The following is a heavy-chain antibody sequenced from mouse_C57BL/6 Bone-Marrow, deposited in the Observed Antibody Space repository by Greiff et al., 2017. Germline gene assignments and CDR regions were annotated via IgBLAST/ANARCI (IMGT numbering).Heavy chain of an antibody. J-gene: IGHJ2*01. V-gene: IGHV1-7*01. Sequence: VQLQQSGAELAKPGASVKLSCKASGYTFTSYWMHWVKQRPGQGLEWIGYINPSSGYTKYNQKFKDKATLTAAKSSSTAYMQLSSLTYEDSAVYYCAYYGYWGQGTTLTVSS. D-gene: IGHD1-1*01. CDR3: AYYGY. CDR2: INPSSGYT. CDR1: GYTFTSYW.